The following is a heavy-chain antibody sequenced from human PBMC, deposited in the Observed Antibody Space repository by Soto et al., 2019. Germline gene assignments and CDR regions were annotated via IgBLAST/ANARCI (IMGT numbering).Heavy chain of an antibody. D-gene: IGHD2-2*01. CDR3: ARGRPPIVVVPAAMLKGSYWFDP. CDR2: INHSGST. J-gene: IGHJ5*02. CDR1: SGSFSGFY. V-gene: IGHV4-34*01. Sequence: SETLSLTCAVYSGSFSGFYWSWIRQPPGKGLEWIGEINHSGSTNYNPSLKSRVTISVDTSKNQFSLKLSSVTAADTAVYYCARGRPPIVVVPAAMLKGSYWFDPWGQGTLVTVSS.